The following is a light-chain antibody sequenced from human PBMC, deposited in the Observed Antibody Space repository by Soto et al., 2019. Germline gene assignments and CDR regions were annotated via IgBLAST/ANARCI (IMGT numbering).Light chain of an antibody. CDR3: QQSYSSPPT. Sequence: DIQMTQSPSSLSASVEDRVIITCRASQSISNHLNWYQQKPVKAPKLLIFAASSLQSGVPSRFSGSRSGPDFTLTIISLQPEDFATYYCQQSYSSPPTFGQVTKVDIK. J-gene: IGKJ1*01. CDR1: QSISNH. CDR2: AAS. V-gene: IGKV1-39*01.